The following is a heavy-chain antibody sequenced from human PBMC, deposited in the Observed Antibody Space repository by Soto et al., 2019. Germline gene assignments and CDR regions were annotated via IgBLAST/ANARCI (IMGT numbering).Heavy chain of an antibody. CDR1: GYSFTSYW. V-gene: IGHV5-10-1*01. D-gene: IGHD4-4*01. CDR2: IDPSDSYT. Sequence: PGESLKISCKGSGYSFTSYWISWVRQMPGKGLEWMGRIDPSDSYTNYSPSFQGHVTISADKSISTAYLQWSSLKASDTAMYYCARLINKVTFYSNYVQADVWGQGTTVTVSS. J-gene: IGHJ6*02. CDR3: ARLINKVTFYSNYVQADV.